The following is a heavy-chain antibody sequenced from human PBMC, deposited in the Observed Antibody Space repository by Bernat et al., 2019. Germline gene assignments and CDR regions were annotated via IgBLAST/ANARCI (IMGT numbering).Heavy chain of an antibody. D-gene: IGHD3-22*01. J-gene: IGHJ4*02. CDR2: ISYDGSNK. Sequence: QVQLVESGGGVVQPGRSLRLSCAASGFTFSSYGMHWVRQAPGKGLEWVAVISYDGSNKYYADSVKGRFTISRDNSKNTLYLQMNSLRAEDTAVYYCARARYYYDSSGYYYYFDYWDQGTLVTVSS. CDR3: ARARYYYDSSGYYYYFDY. V-gene: IGHV3-30*03. CDR1: GFTFSSYG.